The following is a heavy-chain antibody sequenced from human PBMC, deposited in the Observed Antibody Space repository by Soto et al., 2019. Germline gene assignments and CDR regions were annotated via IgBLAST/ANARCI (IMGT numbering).Heavy chain of an antibody. CDR1: GFTFSSYG. V-gene: IGHV3-33*01. J-gene: IGHJ4*02. CDR3: ARVLGGGRGFYYFDS. Sequence: QVQLVESGGGVVQPGRSLRLSCAASGFTFSSYGMHWVRQAPGKGLEWVAVIWYDGSNKYYADSVKGRFTISRDNSKNKLSVQMKSGRAGDTALYYCARVLGGGRGFYYFDSWGKGTPVTVSS. CDR2: IWYDGSNK. D-gene: IGHD2-15*01.